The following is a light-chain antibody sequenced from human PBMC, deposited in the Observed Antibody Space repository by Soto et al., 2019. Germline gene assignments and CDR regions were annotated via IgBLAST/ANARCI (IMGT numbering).Light chain of an antibody. CDR2: GAS. V-gene: IGKV3-15*01. CDR1: QSVSSD. J-gene: IGKJ1*01. CDR3: QQYNNWPRT. Sequence: IVLEKISGPLFLSSGERATLSCRASQSVSSDLAWYHQKPGQAPRLLIYGASTRATGIPARFSGSGSGTEFTLTINSLQSEDFAVYYCQQYNNWPRTFGQGTKVDIK.